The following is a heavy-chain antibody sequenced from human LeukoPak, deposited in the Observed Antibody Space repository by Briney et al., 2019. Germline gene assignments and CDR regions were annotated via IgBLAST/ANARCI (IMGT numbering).Heavy chain of an antibody. CDR2: ISAYNGNT. V-gene: IGHV1-18*01. D-gene: IGHD2-15*01. J-gene: IGHJ5*02. CDR3: ARDTVVAATPWFDP. Sequence: GASVKVSCKASGYTFTSYGISWVRQAPGQGLEWMGWISAYNGNTNYAQKLQGRVTMTTDTSTGTAYMELRSLRSDDTAVYYCARDTVVAATPWFDPWGQGTLVTVSS. CDR1: GYTFTSYG.